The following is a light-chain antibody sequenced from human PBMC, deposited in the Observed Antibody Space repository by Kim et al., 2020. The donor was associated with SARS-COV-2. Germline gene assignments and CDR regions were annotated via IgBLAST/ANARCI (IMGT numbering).Light chain of an antibody. V-gene: IGKV3-20*01. J-gene: IGKJ2*01. CDR3: QQYDPSFPYT. CDR2: GAS. Sequence: EIVLTQSPGTLSLSPGERATLSCRTSETISSDYVAWYRHKPGLAPRLLIYGASTRATGIPERFSGSGSGTDFTITISRLEPEDFAVYYCQQYDPSFPYTFGQGTKLEI. CDR1: ETISSDY.